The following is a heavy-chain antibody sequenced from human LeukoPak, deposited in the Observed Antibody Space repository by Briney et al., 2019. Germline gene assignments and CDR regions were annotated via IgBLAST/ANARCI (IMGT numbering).Heavy chain of an antibody. Sequence: PGGSLRLSCEASGFTFSHFDMHWVRQAPGKGLEWVAFIRFDGSNTPYGDSVKGRFTISRDNSKNTLYLKMNSLRVEDTAVYYCAKVGGIVLAVYYYMDVWGKGTTVTVS. CDR2: IRFDGSNT. J-gene: IGHJ6*03. V-gene: IGHV3-30*02. CDR1: GFTFSHFD. CDR3: AKVGGIVLAVYYYMDV. D-gene: IGHD6-19*01.